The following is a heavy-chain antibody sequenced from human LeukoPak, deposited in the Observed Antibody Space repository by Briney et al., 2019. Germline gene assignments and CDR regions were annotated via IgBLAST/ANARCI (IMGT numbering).Heavy chain of an antibody. D-gene: IGHD2-15*01. Sequence: SETLSLTCTVSGGSISSSSYYWGWIRQPPGKGLEWIGSIYYSGSTYYNPSLKSRVTISVDTSKNQFSLKLSSVTAADTAVYYCARDGGFRMVSAWGKGTTVTVSS. J-gene: IGHJ6*04. V-gene: IGHV4-39*02. CDR1: GGSISSSSYY. CDR3: ARDGGFRMVSA. CDR2: IYYSGST.